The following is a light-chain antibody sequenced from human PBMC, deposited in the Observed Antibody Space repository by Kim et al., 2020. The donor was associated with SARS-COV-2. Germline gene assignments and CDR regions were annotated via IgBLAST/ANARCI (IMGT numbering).Light chain of an antibody. CDR1: NSNIGAGDD. CDR3: QSYDNSLSAVV. Sequence: RVTISCPGSNSNIGAGDDVHWYQQFRGTAPKLLIYADTNRPSGVPHRFSGSKSATSASLAITGLQVEDEADYYCQSYDNSLSAVVFGGGTQLTVL. V-gene: IGLV1-40*01. J-gene: IGLJ2*01. CDR2: ADT.